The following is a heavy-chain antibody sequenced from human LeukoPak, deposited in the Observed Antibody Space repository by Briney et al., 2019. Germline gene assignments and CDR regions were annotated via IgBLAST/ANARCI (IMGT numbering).Heavy chain of an antibody. CDR2: ISWNSGSI. V-gene: IGHV3-9*01. J-gene: IGHJ6*02. CDR1: GFTFSASP. D-gene: IGHD3-10*01. Sequence: GGSLRLSCAASGFTFSASPMHWVRQAPGKGLEWVSGISWNSGSIGYADSVKGRFTISRDNAKNSLYLQMNSLRAEDTALYYCAVWFGEFGYYGMDVWGQGTTVTVSS. CDR3: AVWFGEFGYYGMDV.